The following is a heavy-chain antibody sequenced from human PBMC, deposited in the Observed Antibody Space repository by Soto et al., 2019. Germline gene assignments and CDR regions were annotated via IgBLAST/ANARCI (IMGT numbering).Heavy chain of an antibody. CDR3: ARVVSAGGGY. V-gene: IGHV1-8*01. Sequence: QVQLVQSGAEVREPGASVKVSCKASGYSFTSLDINWVRQTARQGLEWMGWMQPSTGRTGYAQKFQGRVTMTRDTSINTAYMELTTLTSDDTAFYYCARVVSAGGGYWCQGTLITASS. CDR1: GYSFTSLD. CDR2: MQPSTGRT. D-gene: IGHD1-26*01. J-gene: IGHJ4*02.